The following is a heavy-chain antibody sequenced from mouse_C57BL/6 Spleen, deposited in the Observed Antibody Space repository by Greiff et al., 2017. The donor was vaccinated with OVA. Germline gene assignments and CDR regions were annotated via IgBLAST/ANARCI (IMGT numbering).Heavy chain of an antibody. D-gene: IGHD3-2*02. V-gene: IGHV3-6*01. J-gene: IGHJ2*01. Sequence: EVQLQQSGPGLVQPSQSLSLTCSVTGYSITSGYYWNWIRQFPGNKLEWMGYISYDGSNNYNPSLKNLISLTRDTSKNPFFLKLNSVTTEDTATYYCARGTAQATFDYWGQGTTLTVSS. CDR1: GYSITSGYY. CDR2: ISYDGSN. CDR3: ARGTAQATFDY.